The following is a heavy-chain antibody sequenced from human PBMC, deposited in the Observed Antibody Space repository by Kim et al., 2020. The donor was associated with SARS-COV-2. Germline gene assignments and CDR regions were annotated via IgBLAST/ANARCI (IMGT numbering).Heavy chain of an antibody. CDR2: IYYSGST. CDR3: ARTGLGYCSGGSCYSAFD. Sequence: SETLSLTCPVSGGSISSYYWSWIRQPPGKGLEWIGYIYYSGSTNYNPSLKSRVTISVDTSKNQFSLKLSSVTAADTAVYYCARTGLGYCSGGSCYSAFD. J-gene: IGHJ3*01. CDR1: GGSISSYY. V-gene: IGHV4-59*01. D-gene: IGHD2-15*01.